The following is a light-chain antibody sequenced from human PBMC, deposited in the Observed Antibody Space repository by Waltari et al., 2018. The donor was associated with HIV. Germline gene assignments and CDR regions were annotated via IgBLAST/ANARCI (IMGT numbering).Light chain of an antibody. CDR3: QQYNSYPFT. J-gene: IGKJ3*01. V-gene: IGKV1-5*03. CDR2: KAS. CDR1: QSISSW. Sequence: DIQMTQSPSTLSASVGDIVPITCRASQSISSWLAWYQQKPGKAPKLLIYKASSLESGVPSRFSGSESGTEFTLTVSSLQPDDFATYYCQQYNSYPFTFGPGTKVDIK.